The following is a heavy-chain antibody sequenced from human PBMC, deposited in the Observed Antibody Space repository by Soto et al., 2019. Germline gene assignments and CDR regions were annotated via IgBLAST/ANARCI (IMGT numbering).Heavy chain of an antibody. Sequence: QVQLVQSGAEVKKPGASVKVSCKASGYTFTSYGISWVRQAPGQGLEWMGWISAYNGNTNYAQKLQGRVTMTTDTSTSTAYMELWSLRSDDTAVYYCARELTYYYDSSGYYYYDYWGQGTLVTVSS. V-gene: IGHV1-18*01. CDR1: GYTFTSYG. CDR3: ARELTYYYDSSGYYYYDY. J-gene: IGHJ4*02. CDR2: ISAYNGNT. D-gene: IGHD3-22*01.